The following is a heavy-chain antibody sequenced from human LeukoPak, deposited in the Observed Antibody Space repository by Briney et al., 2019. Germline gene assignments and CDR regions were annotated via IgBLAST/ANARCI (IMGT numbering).Heavy chain of an antibody. CDR2: IYYSGST. CDR3: ARVSTYYDILTGYTPLNWFDP. V-gene: IGHV4-59*01. J-gene: IGHJ5*02. D-gene: IGHD3-9*01. CDR1: GGSISPYY. Sequence: SETLSLTCTVSGGSISPYYWSWIRQPPGKGLEWIGYIYYSGSTNYNPSLKSRVTISVDTSKNQFSLKLSSVTAADTAVYYCARVSTYYDILTGYTPLNWFDPWGQGTLVTVSS.